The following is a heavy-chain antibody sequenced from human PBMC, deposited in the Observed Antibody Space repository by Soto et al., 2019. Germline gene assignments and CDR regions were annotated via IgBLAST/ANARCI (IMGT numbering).Heavy chain of an antibody. CDR2: INAGNGNT. J-gene: IGHJ4*02. CDR1: GYTFTSYD. D-gene: IGHD3-3*01. CDR3: ARTSGYYFYDY. Sequence: ASVKVSCKASGYTFTSYDMHWVRRAPGQRLEWMGWINAGNGNTKYSQKFQGRVTITRDTSASTAYMELSSLRSEDTAVYYCARTSGYYFYDYWGQGTLVTVSS. V-gene: IGHV1-3*01.